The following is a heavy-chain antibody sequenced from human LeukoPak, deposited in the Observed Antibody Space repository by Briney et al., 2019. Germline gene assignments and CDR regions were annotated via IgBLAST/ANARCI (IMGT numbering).Heavy chain of an antibody. CDR1: GGTFSSYA. J-gene: IGHJ4*02. CDR2: IIPIFGTA. CDR3: ARGSEGNYYDSSGHRAPFDY. Sequence: ASVKVSCKASGGTFSSYAISWVRQAPGQGLEWMGGIIPIFGTANYAQMFQGRVTITADESTSTAYMELSSLRSEDTAVYYCARGSEGNYYDSSGHRAPFDYWGQGTLVTVSS. V-gene: IGHV1-69*13. D-gene: IGHD3-22*01.